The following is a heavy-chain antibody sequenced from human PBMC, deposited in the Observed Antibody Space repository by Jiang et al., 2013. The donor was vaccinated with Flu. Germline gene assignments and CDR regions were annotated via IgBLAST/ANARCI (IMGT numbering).Heavy chain of an antibody. V-gene: IGHV4-61*01. CDR2: IYYSGST. CDR3: ARANENCSSTSCYKALHY. J-gene: IGHJ4*02. Sequence: KPSETLSLTCTVSGGSVSSGSYYWSWIRQPPGKGLEWIGYIYYSGSTNYNPSLKSRVTISVDTSKNQFSLKLSSVTAADTAVYYCARANENCSSTSCYKALHYWGQGTLVTVSS. CDR1: GGSVSSGSYY. D-gene: IGHD2-2*02.